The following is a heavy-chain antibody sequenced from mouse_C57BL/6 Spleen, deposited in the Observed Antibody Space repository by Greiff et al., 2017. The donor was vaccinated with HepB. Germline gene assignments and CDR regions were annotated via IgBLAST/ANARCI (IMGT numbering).Heavy chain of an antibody. D-gene: IGHD4-1*01. Sequence: VQRVESGPGLVQPSQSLSITCTVSGFSLTSYGVHWVRQSPGKGLEWLGVIWSGGSTDYNAAFISRLSISKDNSKSQVFFKMNSLQADDTAIYYCALNWEGFAYWGQGTLVTVSA. J-gene: IGHJ3*01. CDR1: GFSLTSYG. CDR2: IWSGGST. CDR3: ALNWEGFAY. V-gene: IGHV2-2*01.